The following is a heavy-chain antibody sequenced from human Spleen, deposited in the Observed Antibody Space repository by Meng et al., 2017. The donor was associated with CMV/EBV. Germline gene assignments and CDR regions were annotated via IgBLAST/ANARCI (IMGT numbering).Heavy chain of an antibody. CDR3: ARGYCSSTSCWYYYYGMDA. V-gene: IGHV1-69*05. CDR1: GGTFSSYA. J-gene: IGHJ6*02. CDR2: IIPIFGTA. D-gene: IGHD2-2*01. Sequence: SVKVSCKASGGTFSSYAISWVRQAPGQGLEWMGGIIPIFGTANYAQKFQGRVTITTDESTSTAYMDLSSLRSEDTAVYYCARGYCSSTSCWYYYYGMDAWGQGTTVTVSS.